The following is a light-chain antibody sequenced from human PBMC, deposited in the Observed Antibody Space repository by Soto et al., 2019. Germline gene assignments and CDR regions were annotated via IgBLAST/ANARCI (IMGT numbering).Light chain of an antibody. CDR3: KQYDNLPWA. CDR1: QDISNY. Sequence: DLQMTQSPSSLSASVGDRVTITCQASQDISNYLNWYQQKPGKAPKLLIYDASNLETGVPSRFSGSGSGTDFTFTISSLQPEDIATYYCKQYDNLPWAFGQGTKLEIK. CDR2: DAS. V-gene: IGKV1-33*01. J-gene: IGKJ2*01.